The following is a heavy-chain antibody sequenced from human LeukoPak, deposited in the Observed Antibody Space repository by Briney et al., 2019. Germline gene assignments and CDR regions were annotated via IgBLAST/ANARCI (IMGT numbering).Heavy chain of an antibody. J-gene: IGHJ2*01. CDR1: GFTFSSYS. CDR3: ARDGGNSRYFDL. CDR2: ISSSSSCI. D-gene: IGHD2-21*02. V-gene: IGHV3-21*01. Sequence: GGSLRLSCAASGFTFSSYSMNWVRQAPGKGLEWVSSISSSSSCIYYADSVKGRFTISRDNAKNSLYLQMNSLRAEDTAVYYCARDGGNSRYFDLWGRGTLVTVSS.